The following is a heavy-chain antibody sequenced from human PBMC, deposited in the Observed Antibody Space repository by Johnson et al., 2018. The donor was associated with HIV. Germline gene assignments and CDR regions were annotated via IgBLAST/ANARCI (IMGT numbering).Heavy chain of an antibody. V-gene: IGHV3-11*04. CDR1: GFSFGDYY. CDR2: ISSDGSTI. Sequence: QVQLVESGGGLVKPGGSLRLSCAASGFSFGDYYMSWIRQAPGKGLEWISYISSDGSTIDYADSVKGRFTISRDNGNNSLYLQMNSLRAEDAAVYYCARGMYGDAFDIWGQGTMVTVSS. CDR3: ARGMYGDAFDI. D-gene: IGHD2-8*01. J-gene: IGHJ3*02.